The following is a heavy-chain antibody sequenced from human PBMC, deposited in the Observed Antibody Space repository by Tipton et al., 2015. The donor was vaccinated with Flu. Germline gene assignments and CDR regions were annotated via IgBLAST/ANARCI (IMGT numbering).Heavy chain of an antibody. CDR2: IWYDGSNK. V-gene: IGHV3-33*01. CDR1: GFTFSSYG. CDR3: ARSEDGYNLEYFDY. D-gene: IGHD5-24*01. Sequence: SLRLSCAASGFTFSSYGMHWVRQAPGKGLEWVAVIWYDGSNKYYADSVKGRFTISRDNSKNTLYLQMNSLRAEDTAVYYCARSEDGYNLEYFDYWGQGTLVTVSS. J-gene: IGHJ4*02.